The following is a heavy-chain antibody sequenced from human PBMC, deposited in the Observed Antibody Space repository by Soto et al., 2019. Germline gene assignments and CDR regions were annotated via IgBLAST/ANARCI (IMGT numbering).Heavy chain of an antibody. V-gene: IGHV4-39*01. J-gene: IGHJ3*02. Sequence: SETLSLTCTVSGGSISSSSYYWGWIRQPPGKGLEWIGSIYYSGSTYYNPSLKSRVTISVDTSKNQFSLKLSSVTAADTAVYYCVDYDSSGYYPGAFDIWGQGTMVTVSS. CDR3: VDYDSSGYYPGAFDI. CDR1: GGSISSSSYY. CDR2: IYYSGST. D-gene: IGHD3-22*01.